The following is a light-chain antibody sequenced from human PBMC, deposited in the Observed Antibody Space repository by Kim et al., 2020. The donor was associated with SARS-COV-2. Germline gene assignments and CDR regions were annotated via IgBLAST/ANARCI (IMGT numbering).Light chain of an antibody. Sequence: SPGESATLSCRASQSVINNLAWYEQRPGQAHRLVIYGASTRATGISARFSGSGTETEFTLTSSSLQSEDCAVYYCQQYKNWPPGYTFGQGTKLEI. J-gene: IGKJ2*01. CDR2: GAS. CDR1: QSVINN. CDR3: QQYKNWPPGYT. V-gene: IGKV3-15*01.